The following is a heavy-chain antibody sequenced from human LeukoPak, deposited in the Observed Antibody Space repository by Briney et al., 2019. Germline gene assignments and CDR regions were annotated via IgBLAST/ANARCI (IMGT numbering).Heavy chain of an antibody. CDR2: IYYGGST. V-gene: IGHV4-59*02. Sequence: PSETLSLTCTVSGCSVSSYYWSWIRQPPGKGLEWIGYIYYGGSTSYNPSLRSRVTISVDTSKNQISLKLSSLTAADTAVYYCARSQGNWFDPWGQGTLVTVSS. J-gene: IGHJ5*02. CDR3: ARSQGNWFDP. CDR1: GCSVSSYY.